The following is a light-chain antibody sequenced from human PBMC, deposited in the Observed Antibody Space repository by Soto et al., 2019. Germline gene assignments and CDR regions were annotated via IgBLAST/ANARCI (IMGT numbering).Light chain of an antibody. J-gene: IGLJ3*02. CDR1: SDVVGNYNL. Sequence: QSALTQPASVSGSPGQSITISCTGTSDVVGNYNLVSWYQQHPGKAPKLIIYEGNKRPSGVSNRFSGSILGNKAALTITGAQSDDESDYLCALYVGSGTVVFGGGTKLTVL. V-gene: IGLV2-23*01. CDR3: ALYVGSGTVV. CDR2: EGN.